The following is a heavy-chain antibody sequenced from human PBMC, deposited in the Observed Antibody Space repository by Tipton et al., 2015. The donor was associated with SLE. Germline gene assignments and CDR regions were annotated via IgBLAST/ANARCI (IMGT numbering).Heavy chain of an antibody. D-gene: IGHD3-22*01. CDR3: ARPPLNYYDSDWYFDL. CDR1: GGSISSHY. Sequence: TLSLTCTVSGGSISSHYWSWIRQPPGKGLEWIGEINHSGSTYYNPSLKSRVTISVDTSKNQFSLKLSSVTAADTAVYYCARPPLNYYDSDWYFDLWGRGTLVTVSS. CDR2: INHSGST. J-gene: IGHJ2*01. V-gene: IGHV4-34*01.